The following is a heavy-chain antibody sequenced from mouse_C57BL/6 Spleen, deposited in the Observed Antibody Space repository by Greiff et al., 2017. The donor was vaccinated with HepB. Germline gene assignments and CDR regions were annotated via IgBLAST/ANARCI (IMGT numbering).Heavy chain of an antibody. D-gene: IGHD1-1*01. CDR1: GYTFTSYW. CDR3: ARSTTVVAEYFDY. CDR2: IDPSDSYT. V-gene: IGHV1-50*01. J-gene: IGHJ2*01. Sequence: QVHVKQPGAELVKPGASVKLSCKASGYTFTSYWMQWVKQRPGQGLEWIGEIDPSDSYTNYNQKFKGKATLTVDTSSSTAYMQLSSLTSEDSAVYYCARSTTVVAEYFDYWGQGTTLTVSS.